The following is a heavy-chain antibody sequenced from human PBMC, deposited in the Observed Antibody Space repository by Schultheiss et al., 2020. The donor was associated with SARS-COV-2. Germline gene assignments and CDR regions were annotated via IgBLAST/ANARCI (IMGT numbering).Heavy chain of an antibody. CDR3: ARSKRAYSYAYLDY. Sequence: SVKVSCKASGYTFTSYGISWVRQAPGQGLEWMGGIIPIFGTANYAQKFQGRVTITADESTSTAYMELSSLRSDDTAVYYCARSKRAYSYAYLDYWGQGTLVTVSS. V-gene: IGHV1-69*13. CDR2: IIPIFGTA. J-gene: IGHJ4*02. D-gene: IGHD5-18*01. CDR1: GYTFTSYG.